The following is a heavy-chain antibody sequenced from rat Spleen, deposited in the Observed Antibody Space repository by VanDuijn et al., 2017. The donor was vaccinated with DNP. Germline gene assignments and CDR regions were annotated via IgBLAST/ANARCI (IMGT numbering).Heavy chain of an antibody. J-gene: IGHJ4*01. CDR1: GYSITSNY. Sequence: EVQLQESGPGLVKPSQSLSLTCSVTGYSITSNYWGWIRKFPGDKMEWIGHISYSGSTGYNPSLKSRISITRDTSKNQFFLHLNSVTTEDTATYYCARGNDGYYYNYAMDAWGQGTSVTVSS. CDR3: ARGNDGYYYNYAMDA. D-gene: IGHD1-12*03. CDR2: ISYSGST. V-gene: IGHV3-1*01.